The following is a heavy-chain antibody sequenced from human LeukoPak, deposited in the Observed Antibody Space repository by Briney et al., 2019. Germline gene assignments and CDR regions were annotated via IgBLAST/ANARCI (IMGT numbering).Heavy chain of an antibody. D-gene: IGHD4-17*01. Sequence: GGSLRLSCAASGFTFSGSAMHWVRQASGKGLEWVGLIRSKANNYATAYAASVKGRFTISRDDSKNTAYLQMNSLKTEDTAVYYCKRETTVTTTKRVKDYWGQGTLVTVSS. CDR1: GFTFSGSA. V-gene: IGHV3-73*01. J-gene: IGHJ4*02. CDR3: KRETTVTTTKRVKDY. CDR2: IRSKANNYAT.